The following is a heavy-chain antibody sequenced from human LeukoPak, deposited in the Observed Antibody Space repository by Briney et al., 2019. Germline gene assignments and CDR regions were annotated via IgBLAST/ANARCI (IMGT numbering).Heavy chain of an antibody. Sequence: SQTLSLTCTVSGASISSGDYYWSWIRQPPGKGLEWIGYIYYSGSTYYNPSLKSRVTISVDMSKKQFSLKLSSVTAADTAVYYCARTSYCSSTSCYFFDYWGQGTLVTVSS. CDR3: ARTSYCSSTSCYFFDY. D-gene: IGHD2-2*01. V-gene: IGHV4-30-4*08. CDR2: IYYSGST. CDR1: GASISSGDYY. J-gene: IGHJ4*02.